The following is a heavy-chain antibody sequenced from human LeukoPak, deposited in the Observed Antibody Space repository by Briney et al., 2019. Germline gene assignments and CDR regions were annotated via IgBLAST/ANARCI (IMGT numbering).Heavy chain of an antibody. CDR3: AGFDIAVAGTLDY. J-gene: IGHJ4*02. Sequence: ASVKVSCKASGYTFTSYDINWVRQATGQGLEWMGWMNPNSGNTGYAQKFQGRVTMTRNTSISTAYMELSSLRSEDTAVYYCAGFDIAVAGTLDYWGQGTLVTVSS. D-gene: IGHD6-19*01. CDR2: MNPNSGNT. CDR1: GYTFTSYD. V-gene: IGHV1-8*01.